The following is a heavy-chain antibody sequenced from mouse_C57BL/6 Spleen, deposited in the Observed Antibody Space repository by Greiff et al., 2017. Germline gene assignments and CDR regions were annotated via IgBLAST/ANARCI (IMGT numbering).Heavy chain of an antibody. CDR3: AKSREYDGYLDY. CDR2: INPYNGGT. CDR1: GYTFTDYN. D-gene: IGHD2-3*01. Sequence: EVQLQQSGPELVKPGASVKMSCKASGYTFTDYNMHWVKQSHGKSLEWIGYINPYNGGTSYNQKFKGKATLTVNKSSSTAYMDLRSLTSEDSAVYYCAKSREYDGYLDYWGQGTTLTVAS. J-gene: IGHJ2*01. V-gene: IGHV1-22*01.